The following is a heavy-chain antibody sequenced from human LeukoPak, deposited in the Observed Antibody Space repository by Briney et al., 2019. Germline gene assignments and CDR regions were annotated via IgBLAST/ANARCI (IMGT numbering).Heavy chain of an antibody. CDR1: GYTFTTFG. Sequence: ASVKVSCKTSGYTFTTFGISWVRRAPGQGLEWMGWISTYFGYTKFAPKFQGRVTLTTDTSTSTAYMELRSLTYDDTAVYYCARDLNLNGFGEFLFECWGQGSLVTVSS. D-gene: IGHD3-10*01. CDR2: ISTYFGYT. J-gene: IGHJ4*02. CDR3: ARDLNLNGFGEFLFEC. V-gene: IGHV1-18*01.